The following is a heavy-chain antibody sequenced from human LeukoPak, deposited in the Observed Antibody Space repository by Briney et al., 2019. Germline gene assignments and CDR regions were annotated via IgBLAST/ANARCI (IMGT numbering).Heavy chain of an antibody. V-gene: IGHV3-30-3*01. CDR2: ISYDGSNK. Sequence: GRSLRLSCAASGFTFSSYAMHWVRQAPGKGLEWVAVISYDGSNKYYADSVKGRFTISRDYSKNTLYLQMNSLRAEDTAVYYCAREDTAMVTFSYYYYYGMDVWGQGTTVTVSS. D-gene: IGHD5-18*01. J-gene: IGHJ6*02. CDR1: GFTFSSYA. CDR3: AREDTAMVTFSYYYYYGMDV.